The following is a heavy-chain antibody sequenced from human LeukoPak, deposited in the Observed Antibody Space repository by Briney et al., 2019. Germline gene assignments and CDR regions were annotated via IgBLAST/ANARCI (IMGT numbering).Heavy chain of an antibody. Sequence: SETLSLTCTVSGGSISSYYWSWIRQPPGKGLEWIGYIYYSGSTNYNPSLKSRVTISVDTSKNQFSLKLSSVTAADTAVYYCARVVLVGATGAWADYYYYYMDVWGKGTTVTVSS. CDR2: IYYSGST. D-gene: IGHD1-26*01. CDR1: GGSISSYY. CDR3: ARVVLVGATGAWADYYYYYMDV. J-gene: IGHJ6*03. V-gene: IGHV4-59*01.